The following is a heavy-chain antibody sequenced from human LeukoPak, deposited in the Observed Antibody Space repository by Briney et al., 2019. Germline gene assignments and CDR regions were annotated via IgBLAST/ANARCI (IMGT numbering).Heavy chain of an antibody. V-gene: IGHV3-23*01. CDR3: AKLLDSGSYYKYDY. Sequence: PGGSLRLSCAASGCTFSSYAMSWVRQAPVKGLEWDSTISGGGSFTYYADSVKGRFTISRDNSMKTLYLQMNSLRAEDTAVYYCAKLLDSGSYYKYDYWGQGILVTVSS. J-gene: IGHJ4*02. D-gene: IGHD3-10*01. CDR1: GCTFSSYA. CDR2: ISGGGSFT.